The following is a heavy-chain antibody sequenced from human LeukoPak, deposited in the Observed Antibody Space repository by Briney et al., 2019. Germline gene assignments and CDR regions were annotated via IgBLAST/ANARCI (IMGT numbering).Heavy chain of an antibody. D-gene: IGHD5-12*01. J-gene: IGHJ6*03. CDR3: ARLRGETARGYSGYDMNYYYYYYMDV. CDR2: IYYSGST. CDR1: GGSIGSSTYY. V-gene: IGHV4-39*01. Sequence: PSETLSLTCTVSGGSIGSSTYYWGWIRQPPEKGLEWIGTIYYSGSTYYNPSLKSRVAISVDTSKNQFSLKLSSVTAADTAVYYCARLRGETARGYSGYDMNYYYYYYMDVWGKGTTVTVSS.